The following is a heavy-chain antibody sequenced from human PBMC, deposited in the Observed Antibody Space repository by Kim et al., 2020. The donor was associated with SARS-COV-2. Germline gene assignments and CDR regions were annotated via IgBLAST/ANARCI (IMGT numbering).Heavy chain of an antibody. J-gene: IGHJ4*02. V-gene: IGHV3-30*18. CDR1: GFTFTRHA. CDR2: ISFNGNIK. CDR3: AKDLEFWVSVFDS. Sequence: GGSLRLSCAASGFTFTRHAMHWVRQAPGKGLEWVAMISFNGNIKKFADSVQGRFTISRDNSKRLVYLQMNGLRPEDTALYYCAKDLEFWVSVFDSWGQGTLVTVFS. D-gene: IGHD3-16*01.